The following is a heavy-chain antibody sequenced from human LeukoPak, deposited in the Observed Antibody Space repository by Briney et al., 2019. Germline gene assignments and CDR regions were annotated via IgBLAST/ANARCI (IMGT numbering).Heavy chain of an antibody. V-gene: IGHV3-30-3*01. CDR1: GFTFSSFA. CDR2: ISYDGSNK. J-gene: IGHJ4*02. CDR3: AWPIGPTIGVLPPGDS. D-gene: IGHD3-3*01. Sequence: PGGSLRLSCAASGFTFSSFAMHWVRQAPGKGLEWVAVISYDGSNKYYADSVNGRFTISRDNSRKTLYLQMNRLRPEDTAVYYCAWPIGPTIGVLPPGDSWGQGTLVTVSS.